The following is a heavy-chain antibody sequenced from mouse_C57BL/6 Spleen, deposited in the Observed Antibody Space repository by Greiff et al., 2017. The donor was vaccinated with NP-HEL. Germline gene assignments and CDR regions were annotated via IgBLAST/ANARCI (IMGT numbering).Heavy chain of an antibody. Sequence: VKLMESGAELVKPGASVKISCKASGYAFSSYWMNWVKQRPGKGLEWIGQIYPGDGDTNYNGKFKGKATLTADKSSSTAYMQLSSLTSEDSAVYFCARDGNLDFDYWGQGTTLTVSS. CDR2: IYPGDGDT. D-gene: IGHD2-1*01. CDR3: ARDGNLDFDY. J-gene: IGHJ2*01. V-gene: IGHV1-80*01. CDR1: GYAFSSYW.